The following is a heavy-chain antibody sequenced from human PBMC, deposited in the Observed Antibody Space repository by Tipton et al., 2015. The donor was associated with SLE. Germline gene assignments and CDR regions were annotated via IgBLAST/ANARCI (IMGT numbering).Heavy chain of an antibody. Sequence: QSGPEVKKPGATVKISCKVSGYTFTDYYMHWVQQAPGKGLEWMGLVDPEDGETIYAEKFQGRVTITADTSTDTAYMELSSLRSEDTAVYYCATLPSWIHSMAPGASDTWGQGTMVTVSS. CDR1: GYTFTDYY. J-gene: IGHJ3*02. CDR3: ATLPSWIHSMAPGASDT. CDR2: VDPEDGET. V-gene: IGHV1-69-2*01. D-gene: IGHD5-18*01.